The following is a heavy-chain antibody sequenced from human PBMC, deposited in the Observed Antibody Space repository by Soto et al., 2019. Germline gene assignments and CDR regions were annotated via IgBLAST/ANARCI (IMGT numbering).Heavy chain of an antibody. Sequence: ASGKVSCKASGYTFTSYDINWVRQATGQGLEWMGWMNPNSGNTGYAQKFQGRVTMTRNTSISTAYMELSSLRSEDTAVYYCARVRRYDFWSGYYGSNAFDIWGQGTMVTVS. CDR3: ARVRRYDFWSGYYGSNAFDI. D-gene: IGHD3-3*01. V-gene: IGHV1-8*01. J-gene: IGHJ3*02. CDR2: MNPNSGNT. CDR1: GYTFTSYD.